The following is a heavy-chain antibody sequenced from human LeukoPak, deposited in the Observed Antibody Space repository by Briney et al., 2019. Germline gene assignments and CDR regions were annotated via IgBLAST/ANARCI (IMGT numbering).Heavy chain of an antibody. CDR1: GFTFSTYS. CDR2: ISSSSSYI. J-gene: IGHJ4*02. D-gene: IGHD3-22*01. V-gene: IGHV3-21*01. CDR3: ARETTYYYDSSGYWTFDY. Sequence: GGSLRLSCAASGFTFSTYSMSWVRQAPGKGLEWVSSISSSSSYIYYADSVKGRFTISRDNAKNSLYLQMNSLRAEDTAVYYCARETTYYYDSSGYWTFDYWGQGTLVTVSS.